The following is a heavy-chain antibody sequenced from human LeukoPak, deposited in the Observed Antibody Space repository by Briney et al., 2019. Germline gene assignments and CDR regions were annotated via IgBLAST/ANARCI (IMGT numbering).Heavy chain of an antibody. CDR3: AKEYTPSSPLGELDS. CDR1: GFNLNSYA. J-gene: IGHJ4*02. V-gene: IGHV3-30*02. D-gene: IGHD6-6*01. CDR2: IRHDEANS. Sequence: GGSLRLSCAVSGFNLNSYAMHWVRQAPGKGLEWVAVIRHDEANSFYADSVQGRFTISRDTSKKPLYLQMNSLRVEDTAVYYCAKEYTPSSPLGELDSWGQGTLVTVSS.